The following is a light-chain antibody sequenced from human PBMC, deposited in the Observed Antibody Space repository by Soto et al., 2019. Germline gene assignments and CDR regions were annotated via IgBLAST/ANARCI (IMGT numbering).Light chain of an antibody. CDR3: QLYGISVPVT. J-gene: IGKJ5*01. Sequence: IVLTQSPGTLSLSPGETATLSCRASQAVDTKFLAWYQQKAGQAPRLVMFGASGRATGVPARFSGGVSGTDFSLTISRLEPEDFAVYYCQLYGISVPVTFGQGTRLEIK. CDR2: GAS. CDR1: QAVDTKF. V-gene: IGKV3-20*01.